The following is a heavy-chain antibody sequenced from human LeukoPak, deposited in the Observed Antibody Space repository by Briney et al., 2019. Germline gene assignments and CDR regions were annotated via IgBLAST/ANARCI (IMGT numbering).Heavy chain of an antibody. V-gene: IGHV4-39*07. J-gene: IGHJ4*02. Sequence: SETLSLTCTVSGGSISSSSYYWGWIRQTPGKGLEWIGEINHSGGTNYNPSLKSRVIISEDTSKNQFSLKVRSVTAADTAVYYCVRGGWTGEWEFWGQGTLVTVSS. D-gene: IGHD3/OR15-3a*01. CDR1: GGSISSSSYY. CDR2: INHSGGT. CDR3: VRGGWTGEWEF.